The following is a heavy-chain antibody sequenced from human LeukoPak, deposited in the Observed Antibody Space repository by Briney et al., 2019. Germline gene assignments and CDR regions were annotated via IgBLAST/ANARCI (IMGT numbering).Heavy chain of an antibody. CDR1: GFTFDDYA. V-gene: IGHV3-9*03. CDR3: AKSSGYYFYYFDY. J-gene: IGHJ4*02. D-gene: IGHD3-22*01. CDR2: ISWNSGGI. Sequence: GRSLRLSCAASGFTFDDYAMHWVRQAPGKGLEWVSGISWNSGGIGYADSVKGRFTISRDNAKNSLYLQMNSLRAEDMALYYCAKSSGYYFYYFDYWGQGTLVTVSS.